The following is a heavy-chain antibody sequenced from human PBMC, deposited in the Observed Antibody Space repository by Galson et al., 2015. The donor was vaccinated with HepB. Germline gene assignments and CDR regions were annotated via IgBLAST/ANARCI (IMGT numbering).Heavy chain of an antibody. D-gene: IGHD3-3*01. V-gene: IGHV5-51*03. CDR1: GYTFTNFW. J-gene: IGHJ4*02. Sequence: QSGAEVKNPGESLIISCKGSGYTFTNFWIGWVRQMPGKGLEWMGIIYPGDSDTRYSPSFQGQVTISVDKSISTAYVQWSSLKASDTAMYYCARRGLHYDIDYWGQGTLVTVSS. CDR3: ARRGLHYDIDY. CDR2: IYPGDSDT.